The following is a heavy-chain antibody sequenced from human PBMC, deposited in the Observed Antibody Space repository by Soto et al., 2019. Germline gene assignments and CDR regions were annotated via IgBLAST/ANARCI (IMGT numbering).Heavy chain of an antibody. CDR1: GIVFSSYD. J-gene: IGHJ6*02. D-gene: IGHD1-26*01. Sequence: GGSLRLSCAASGIVFSSYDLDWVREAPGKGLAWVSYISGSDSTTYFADSVKGRFTLSRDNSKNTLYRQMSNLRAEDTAVYYCAKESGSDCDDYYGMDIWVQGSAVTVSS. CDR3: AKESGSDCDDYYGMDI. CDR2: ISGSDSTT. V-gene: IGHV3-23*01.